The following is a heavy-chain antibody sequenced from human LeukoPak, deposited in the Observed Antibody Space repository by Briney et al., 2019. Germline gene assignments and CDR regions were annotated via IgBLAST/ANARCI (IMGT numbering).Heavy chain of an antibody. CDR1: GFTFSSYG. V-gene: IGHV3-30*18. J-gene: IGHJ4*02. CDR2: ISYDAINK. D-gene: IGHD1-26*01. Sequence: GGSLRLSCAASGFTFSSYGMHWVRQAPGKGLEWVAVISYDAINKFYADSVKGRFTISRDNSKNTLYLQMNSLRGEDTAVYYCAKDLSIVGATGFDYWGQGTLVTVSS. CDR3: AKDLSIVGATGFDY.